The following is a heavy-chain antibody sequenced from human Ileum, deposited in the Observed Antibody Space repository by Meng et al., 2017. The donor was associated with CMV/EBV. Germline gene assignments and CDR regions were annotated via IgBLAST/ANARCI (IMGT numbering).Heavy chain of an antibody. CDR3: ASQDYRSGWYSVDY. CDR1: GFTCSDHY. D-gene: IGHD6-19*01. J-gene: IGHJ4*02. CDR2: ISTSGSTI. V-gene: IGHV3-11*04. Sequence: SGFTCSDHYMSWIRQAPGKGLEWVSYISTSGSTIYYADSVKGRFTISRDNDKNSVYLQMNNLGADDTAVYFCASQDYRSGWYSVDYWGQGTLVTVSS.